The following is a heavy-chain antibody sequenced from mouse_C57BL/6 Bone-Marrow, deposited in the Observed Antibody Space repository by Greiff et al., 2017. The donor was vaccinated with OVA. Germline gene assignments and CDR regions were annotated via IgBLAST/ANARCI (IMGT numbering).Heavy chain of an antibody. Sequence: QVHVKQSGAELVKPGASVKLSCKASGYTFTEYTIHWVKQRSGQGLEWIGWFYPGSGSIKYNEKFKDKATLTADKSSSTVYMELSRLTSEDSAVYFCARREDPGAAQASYYYAMDYWGQGTSVTVSS. CDR3: ARREDPGAAQASYYYAMDY. CDR2: FYPGSGSI. CDR1: GYTFTEYT. J-gene: IGHJ4*01. D-gene: IGHD3-2*02. V-gene: IGHV1-62-2*01.